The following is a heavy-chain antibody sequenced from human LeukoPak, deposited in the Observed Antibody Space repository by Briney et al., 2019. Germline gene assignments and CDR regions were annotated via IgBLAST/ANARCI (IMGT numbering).Heavy chain of an antibody. CDR2: IYYSGYT. D-gene: IGHD3-10*01. V-gene: IGHV4-59*01. J-gene: IGHJ6*03. Sequence: SETLSLTCSVSGGSISSYYWSWIRQPPGEGLEWIGYIYYSGYTNYNPSLKSRVTISVDTSKNQFSLKLSSVTAADTAVYYCARTTTVRGTYYMDVWGKGTTVTISS. CDR3: ARTTTVRGTYYMDV. CDR1: GGSISSYY.